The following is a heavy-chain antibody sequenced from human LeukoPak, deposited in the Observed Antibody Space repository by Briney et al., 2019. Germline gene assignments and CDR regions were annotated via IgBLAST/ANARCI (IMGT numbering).Heavy chain of an antibody. CDR3: AREGSISGSLTYYYYMDV. D-gene: IGHD6-6*01. J-gene: IGHJ6*03. CDR2: INPSGGGT. Sequence: ASVKVSCKASGYTVTSYYMHSVRQAPGQGLEWMGIINPSGGGTSYAQKFQGRVTMTRDMSTSTVYMELSSLRSEDTAVYYCAREGSISGSLTYYYYMDVWGKGTTVTVSS. CDR1: GYTVTSYY. V-gene: IGHV1-46*01.